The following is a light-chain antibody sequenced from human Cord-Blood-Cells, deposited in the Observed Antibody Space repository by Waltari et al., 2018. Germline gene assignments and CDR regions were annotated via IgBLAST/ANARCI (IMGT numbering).Light chain of an antibody. CDR1: SGHSSYA. CDR2: LNSDGSH. J-gene: IGLJ2*01. V-gene: IGLV4-69*01. CDR3: QTWGTGTVV. Sequence: QLVLTQSPSASASLGASVKLTCTLSSGHSSYAIAWHQQQPEKGPRYLMKLNSDGSHSKGDGIPDRFSGSGSGAERYLTISGLQSEDEADYYCQTWGTGTVVFGGGTKLTVL.